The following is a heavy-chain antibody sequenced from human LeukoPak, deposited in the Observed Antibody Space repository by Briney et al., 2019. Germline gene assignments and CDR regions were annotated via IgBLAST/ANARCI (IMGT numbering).Heavy chain of an antibody. CDR3: ARGGQWLAKGAFDI. V-gene: IGHV3-74*01. CDR2: INSDGSST. J-gene: IGHJ3*02. Sequence: GGSLRLSCAASGFTFSSYGMHWVRQAPGKGLVWVSRINSDGSSTSYADSVKGRFTISRDNAKNTLYLQMNSLRAEDTAVYYCARGGQWLAKGAFDIWGQGTMVTVSS. D-gene: IGHD6-19*01. CDR1: GFTFSSYG.